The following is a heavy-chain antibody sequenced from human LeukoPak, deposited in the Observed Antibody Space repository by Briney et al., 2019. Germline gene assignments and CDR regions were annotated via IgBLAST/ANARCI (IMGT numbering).Heavy chain of an antibody. Sequence: GASVKFSCKASGYTFTSYGISWVRQAPGQGLEWMGWISAYNGNTNYAQKLQGRVTMTTDTSTSTAYMELRSLRSDDTAVYYCAREGPITIFGGPPRWFDPWGQGTLVTVSS. D-gene: IGHD3-3*01. J-gene: IGHJ5*02. V-gene: IGHV1-18*01. CDR3: AREGPITIFGGPPRWFDP. CDR2: ISAYNGNT. CDR1: GYTFTSYG.